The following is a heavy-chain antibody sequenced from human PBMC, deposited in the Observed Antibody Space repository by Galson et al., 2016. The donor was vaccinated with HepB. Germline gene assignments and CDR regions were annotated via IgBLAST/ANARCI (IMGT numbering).Heavy chain of an antibody. CDR1: GGSISSSNW. J-gene: IGHJ4*02. Sequence: ETLSLTCAVSGGSISSSNWWSWVRQPPGKGLEWIGEIYHSGSTEYNPSLKSRVTISVDKSKNQFSLKPSSVSAADTAVYYCATRGIAVAGGGDYWGQGTLVTVSS. V-gene: IGHV4-4*02. CDR2: IYHSGST. CDR3: ATRGIAVAGGGDY. D-gene: IGHD6-19*01.